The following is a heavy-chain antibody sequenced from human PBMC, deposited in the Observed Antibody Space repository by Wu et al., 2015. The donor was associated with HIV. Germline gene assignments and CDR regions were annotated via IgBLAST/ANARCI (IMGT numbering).Heavy chain of an antibody. CDR3: ARDATPITTEFDY. CDR1: GYSFSDYG. D-gene: IGHD4-11*01. V-gene: IGHV1-2*02. J-gene: IGHJ4*02. CDR2: INPSGGAT. Sequence: QVQLVQSGAEVKKPGASVKLSCKASGYSFSDYGVHWVRQAPGQGLEWMGWINPSGGATIYAEAFEGRVTVTTDTSMKTVYMELESLTSGDTAMYFCARDATPITTEFDYWGQGTLITVSS.